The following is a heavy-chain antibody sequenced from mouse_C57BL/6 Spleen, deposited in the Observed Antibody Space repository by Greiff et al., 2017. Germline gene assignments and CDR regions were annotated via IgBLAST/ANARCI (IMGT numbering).Heavy chain of an antibody. J-gene: IGHJ3*01. Sequence: QVQLQQPGAELVKPGASVKVSCKASGYTFTSYWMHWVKQRPGQGLEWIGRIHPSDSDTNYNQKFKGKATLTVDKSSSTAYMQLSSLTSEDSAVYYCAHIYYEYEGFAYWGQGTLVTVSA. CDR2: IHPSDSDT. CDR3: AHIYYEYEGFAY. D-gene: IGHD2-4*01. CDR1: GYTFTSYW. V-gene: IGHV1-74*01.